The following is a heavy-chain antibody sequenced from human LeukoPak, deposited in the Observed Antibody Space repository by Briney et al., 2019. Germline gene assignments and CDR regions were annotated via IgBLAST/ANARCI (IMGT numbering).Heavy chain of an antibody. D-gene: IGHD2-15*01. J-gene: IGHJ5*02. CDR2: IYYSGST. CDR1: GGSFSGYY. Sequence: PSETLSLTCAVYGGSFSGYYWSWVRQPPGKGLEWIGYIYYSGSTNYNPSLKSRVTISVDTSKNQFSLKLSSVTAADTAVYYCARQRYDNWFDPWGQGTLVTVSS. V-gene: IGHV4-59*08. CDR3: ARQRYDNWFDP.